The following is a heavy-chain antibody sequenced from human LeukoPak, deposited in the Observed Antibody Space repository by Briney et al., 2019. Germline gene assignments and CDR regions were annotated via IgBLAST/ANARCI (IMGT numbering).Heavy chain of an antibody. Sequence: GGSLRLSCAASGFTFSSYAMSWVRQAPGQGLEWVSAISGSGGSTYYADSVEGRFTISRDNSKNTLYLQMNSLRAEDTAVYYCANHYYDSSGYHHSYAFDIWGQGTMVTVSS. V-gene: IGHV3-23*01. D-gene: IGHD3-22*01. J-gene: IGHJ3*02. CDR2: ISGSGGST. CDR1: GFTFSSYA. CDR3: ANHYYDSSGYHHSYAFDI.